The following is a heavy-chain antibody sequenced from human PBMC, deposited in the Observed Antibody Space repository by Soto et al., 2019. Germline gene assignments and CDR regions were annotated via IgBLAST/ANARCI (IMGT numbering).Heavy chain of an antibody. J-gene: IGHJ4*02. CDR3: AALGVNFDH. Sequence: SVKVSCKASGFTFTSSAVQWVRQARGQRLEWIGWIGVGSGNRHYAQKFQERVTITRDMSTNTAYMELSSLRSEDTAVYYCAALGVNFDHWGQGPLVTVYS. V-gene: IGHV1-58*01. CDR2: IGVGSGNR. D-gene: IGHD2-8*01. CDR1: GFTFTSSA.